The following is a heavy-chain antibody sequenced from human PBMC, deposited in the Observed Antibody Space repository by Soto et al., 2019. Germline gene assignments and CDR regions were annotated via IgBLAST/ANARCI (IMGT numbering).Heavy chain of an antibody. D-gene: IGHD3-10*01. J-gene: IGHJ5*02. CDR3: TAVETPGTRVRGVIITAPFAT. Sequence: PGGSLRLSCAASGFTFSNAWMSWVRQAPGKGLEWVGRIKSKTDGGTTDYAAPVKGRFTISRDDSKNTLYLQMSSPKSEDTAGYYCTAVETPGTRVRGVIITAPFATWGQGTRATASS. CDR2: IKSKTDGGTT. V-gene: IGHV3-15*01. CDR1: GFTFSNAW.